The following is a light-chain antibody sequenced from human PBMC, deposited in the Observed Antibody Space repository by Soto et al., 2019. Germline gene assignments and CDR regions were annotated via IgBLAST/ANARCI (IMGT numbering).Light chain of an antibody. J-gene: IGKJ4*01. CDR2: DAS. CDR1: QSIKNW. V-gene: IGKV1-5*01. CDR3: QQYDDYPLT. Sequence: GDRVTITCRASQSIKNWLAWYQQKPGTAPKFLIYDASTLESGVPSRFSGSGSGTEFTLTISSLQADDFATYFCQQYDDYPLTFGGGTKVDIK.